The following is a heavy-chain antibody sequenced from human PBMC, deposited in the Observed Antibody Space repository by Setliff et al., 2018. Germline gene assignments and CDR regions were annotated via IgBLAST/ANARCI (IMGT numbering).Heavy chain of an antibody. J-gene: IGHJ6*03. V-gene: IGHV4-4*07. D-gene: IGHD6-19*01. CDR2: VYSNVGT. Sequence: SETLSLTCTVSGGSINNYYWSWIRQPAGKGLEWIGRVYSNVGTNFNPSLKSRVTMSVDASKNQISLKLTPVTAADTAVYYCARATSGWYSAYYYYMDVWGKGTTVTVSS. CDR1: GGSINNYY. CDR3: ARATSGWYSAYYYYMDV.